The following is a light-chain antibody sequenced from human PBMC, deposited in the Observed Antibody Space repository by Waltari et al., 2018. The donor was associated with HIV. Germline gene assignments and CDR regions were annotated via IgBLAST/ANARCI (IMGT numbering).Light chain of an antibody. CDR1: RAVPYNS. V-gene: IGKV3-20*01. Sequence: IVLTQSPGTLSFSPGERATLSCRASRAVPYNSVAWYQHKSGQAPTLLIYRASSRATGVPDRFSGSGSGTDFTLTISRLEPEDFAMYYCQQYADSYTFGQGTKLEI. CDR2: RAS. CDR3: QQYADSYT. J-gene: IGKJ2*01.